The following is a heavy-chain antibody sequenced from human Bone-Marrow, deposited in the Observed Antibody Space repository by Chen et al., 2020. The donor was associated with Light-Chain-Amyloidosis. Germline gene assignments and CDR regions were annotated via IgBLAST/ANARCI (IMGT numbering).Heavy chain of an antibody. CDR3: ARDWGFRSSGYSYGYAGGYYYYGMDV. Sequence: QVQLVQSGAEVKKPGSSVKVSCKASGGTFSSYAISWVRQAPGQGLEWMGRIIPILGIANYAQKFQGRVTITADKSTSTAYMELSSLRSEDTAVYYCARDWGFRSSGYSYGYAGGYYYYGMDVWGQGTTVTVSS. D-gene: IGHD5-18*01. CDR1: GGTFSSYA. J-gene: IGHJ6*02. V-gene: IGHV1-69*04. CDR2: IIPILGIA.